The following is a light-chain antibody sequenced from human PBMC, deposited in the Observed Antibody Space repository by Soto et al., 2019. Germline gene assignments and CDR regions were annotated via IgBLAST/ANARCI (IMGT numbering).Light chain of an antibody. Sequence: SVLTQPRSVSGSPGQSVTLSCTGTSSDIGGYNYVSWYQQHPGKAPKLMIYTVTKRPSGVPDRFSGSKSDNTASLTISGLQADDEADYYCCSYAGSSSYVFGTGTKV. CDR1: SSDIGGYNY. CDR3: CSYAGSSSYV. V-gene: IGLV2-11*01. CDR2: TVT. J-gene: IGLJ1*01.